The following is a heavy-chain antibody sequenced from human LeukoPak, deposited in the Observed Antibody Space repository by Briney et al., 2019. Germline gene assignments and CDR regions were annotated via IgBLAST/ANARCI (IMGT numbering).Heavy chain of an antibody. D-gene: IGHD2-21*02. CDR3: VRDKEVVTGIGWFGP. Sequence: GGSLRLSCAASGFTFSNYWLHWVRQAPRKELVWVSRIDSDGKSTNYAVSVKGRFTISRDNAKNTLYLQMNSLRVEDTAVYYCVRDKEVVTGIGWFGPWGQGTLVTVSS. J-gene: IGHJ5*02. CDR1: GFTFSNYW. V-gene: IGHV3-74*01. CDR2: IDSDGKST.